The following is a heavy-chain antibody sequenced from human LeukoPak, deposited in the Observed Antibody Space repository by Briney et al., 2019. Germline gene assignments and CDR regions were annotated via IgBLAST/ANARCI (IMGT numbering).Heavy chain of an antibody. J-gene: IGHJ3*01. Sequence: GESLKISCNGSGYSFTSYWIGWVRQMPGKGLEWMGVIYPGDTDIRYSPSFQGQVTISADKSVSTAYLQWSSLKASDTAIYYCARRVSSSGFDAFDVWGQGTMVTVSS. CDR2: IYPGDTDI. D-gene: IGHD5-12*01. V-gene: IGHV5-51*01. CDR3: ARRVSSSGFDAFDV. CDR1: GYSFTSYW.